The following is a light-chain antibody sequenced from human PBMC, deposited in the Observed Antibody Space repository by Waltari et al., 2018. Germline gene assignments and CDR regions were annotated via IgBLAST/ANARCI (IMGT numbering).Light chain of an antibody. Sequence: QSVLTQPPSASGTPGQRVTISCSGSSSNIGSNTVNWYQQLPGTAPKLLNYSNKQRPSGVPDRFSGSKSGTSASLAISGLQSEDEADYYCAGWDDSLNGWVFGGGTKLTVL. CDR1: SSNIGSNT. V-gene: IGLV1-44*01. CDR2: SNK. CDR3: AGWDDSLNGWV. J-gene: IGLJ3*02.